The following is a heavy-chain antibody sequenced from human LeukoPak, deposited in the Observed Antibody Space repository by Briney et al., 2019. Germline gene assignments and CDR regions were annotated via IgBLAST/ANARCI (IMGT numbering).Heavy chain of an antibody. Sequence: SETLSLTRTVSGASISGSGYYWGWIRYPPGKGLEWTGNIYDSASTYYNLYLKSRLTISVDTSKNQFSLKLSSVPAADTAVYYCARGTADSFQLLWFGELLSEEYNWFDPWGQGTLVSVSS. CDR3: ARGTADSFQLLWFGELLSEEYNWFDP. V-gene: IGHV4-39*07. D-gene: IGHD3-10*01. J-gene: IGHJ5*02. CDR1: GASISGSGYY. CDR2: IYDSAST.